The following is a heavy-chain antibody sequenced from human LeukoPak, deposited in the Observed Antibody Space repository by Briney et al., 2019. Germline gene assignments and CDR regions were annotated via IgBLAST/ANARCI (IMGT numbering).Heavy chain of an antibody. Sequence: PSETLSLTCTVSGGSISSYYWSWIRQPAGKGLEWIGRIYTSGSTNYNPSLKSRVTMSVDTSKNQFSLKLSSVTAADTAVYYCARDLAPPPVYYYYGMDVWGQGTTVTVSS. D-gene: IGHD3-16*01. CDR1: GGSISSYY. V-gene: IGHV4-4*07. J-gene: IGHJ6*02. CDR3: ARDLAPPPVYYYYGMDV. CDR2: IYTSGST.